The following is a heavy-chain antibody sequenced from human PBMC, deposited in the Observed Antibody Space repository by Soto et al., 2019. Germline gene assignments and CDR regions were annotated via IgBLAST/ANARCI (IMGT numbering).Heavy chain of an antibody. Sequence: QVQLVESGGGVVQPGGSLRLSCAASAFTFSRHGMHWVRQAPGKGLQWVGVIWSDGSNQRYAESEKGRFTISRDNSKNTLYLQMNSLRAEDTAVYYCARERTVGENNHNYMYVWGTGITVTVSS. J-gene: IGHJ6*03. V-gene: IGHV3-33*01. CDR1: AFTFSRHG. D-gene: IGHD1-1*01. CDR3: ARERTVGENNHNYMYV. CDR2: IWSDGSNQ.